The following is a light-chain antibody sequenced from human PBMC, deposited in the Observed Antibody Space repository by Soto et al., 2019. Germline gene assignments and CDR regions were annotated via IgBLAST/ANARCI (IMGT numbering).Light chain of an antibody. CDR1: QSVTNNY. CDR3: QQYSSLPHN. V-gene: IGKV3-20*01. Sequence: ESVLTQSPGTLSLSPGERATLSCRATQSVTNNYFAWYQQKPGQSPRLLIYGVSSRATDIPDRFSGSGSGTDFTLTISRLEPEDFVVYYCQQYSSLPHNFGQGTKLEVK. J-gene: IGKJ2*01. CDR2: GVS.